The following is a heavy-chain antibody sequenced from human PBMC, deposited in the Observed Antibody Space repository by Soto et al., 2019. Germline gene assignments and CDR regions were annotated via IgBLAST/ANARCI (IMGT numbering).Heavy chain of an antibody. CDR2: ISGSGVNT. Sequence: QPGSSLRRSCAASGFSFSSYAMSWVRQAPGKGLQWVSAISGSGVNTYYADSVKGRFTVSRDNSRNVVSLQMNSLGAEDTAVYYCAKDRLEWIFAAYYYGLDVWGQGTTVTVSS. D-gene: IGHD3-3*01. V-gene: IGHV3-23*01. CDR1: GFSFSSYA. J-gene: IGHJ6*02. CDR3: AKDRLEWIFAAYYYGLDV.